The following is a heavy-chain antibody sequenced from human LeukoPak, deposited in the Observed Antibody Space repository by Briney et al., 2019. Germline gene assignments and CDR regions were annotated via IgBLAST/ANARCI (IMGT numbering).Heavy chain of an antibody. CDR1: GGSFSGYY. D-gene: IGHD3-22*01. V-gene: IGHV4-34*01. J-gene: IGHJ3*02. CDR2: ISYSGGT. CDR3: AREVEYYDSSGYRPHAFDI. Sequence: SETLSLTCAVYGGSFSGYYWSWIRQPPGKGLEWFGSISYSGGTAYNPSLRSRVTISVDTSKNQFSLKVNSVTAADTAVYYCAREVEYYDSSGYRPHAFDIWGQGTLVTVSS.